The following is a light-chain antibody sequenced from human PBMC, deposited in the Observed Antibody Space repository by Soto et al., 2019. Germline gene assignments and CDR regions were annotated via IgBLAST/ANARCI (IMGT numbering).Light chain of an antibody. J-gene: IGKJ4*01. CDR3: QQYNKWPPGRT. Sequence: EVVMTQSPATLSVSPGERATLSCRASQSVTSNLAWYQQKPGQAPRLLIYGASTRATGIPARFSGSGSGTEFTLTISSLQSEDFAVYYCQQYNKWPPGRTFGGGTKVEIK. V-gene: IGKV3-15*01. CDR2: GAS. CDR1: QSVTSN.